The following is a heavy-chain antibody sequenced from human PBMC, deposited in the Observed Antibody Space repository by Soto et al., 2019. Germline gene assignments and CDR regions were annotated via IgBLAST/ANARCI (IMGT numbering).Heavy chain of an antibody. Sequence: EVQLLESGGGLVQPRGSLRISCAASGFTFSSYAMSWVRQAPGKGLEWVSGISASGGRTYYADSVKGRFTISRDNSKNTMYLQMNSLTVEYTAVYKCAKDWDLLRAFDLWGQGTMVTVSS. V-gene: IGHV3-23*01. J-gene: IGHJ3*01. CDR3: AKDWDLLRAFDL. D-gene: IGHD1-26*01. CDR1: GFTFSSYA. CDR2: ISASGGRT.